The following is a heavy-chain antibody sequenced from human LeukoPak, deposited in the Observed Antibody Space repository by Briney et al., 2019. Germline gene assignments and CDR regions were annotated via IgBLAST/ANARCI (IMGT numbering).Heavy chain of an antibody. CDR3: ARGNSCSSTSCYAGYYYYGMDV. Sequence: SETLSLTCAVSGYSINSGYYWGWIRQPPGKGLEWIGSIYHSGSTYYNLSLKSRVTTSVDTSKNQFSLKLSSVTAADTAVYYCARGNSCSSTSCYAGYYYYGMDVWGKGTTVTVSS. V-gene: IGHV4-38-2*01. D-gene: IGHD2-2*01. J-gene: IGHJ6*04. CDR2: IYHSGST. CDR1: GYSINSGYY.